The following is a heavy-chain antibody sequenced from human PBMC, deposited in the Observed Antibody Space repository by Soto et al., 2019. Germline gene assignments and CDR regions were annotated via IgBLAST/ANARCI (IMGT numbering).Heavy chain of an antibody. Sequence: QVQLVESGGGVVQPGRSLRLSCAASGFTFSSYGMHWVRQAPGKGLEWVAVIWYDGSNKYYADSVKGRFTISRDNSKNTLYLQMNSLSAEDTAVYYCASEALGWGYYYYGMDVWGQGTTVTVSS. D-gene: IGHD3-16*01. J-gene: IGHJ6*02. CDR1: GFTFSSYG. V-gene: IGHV3-33*01. CDR3: ASEALGWGYYYYGMDV. CDR2: IWYDGSNK.